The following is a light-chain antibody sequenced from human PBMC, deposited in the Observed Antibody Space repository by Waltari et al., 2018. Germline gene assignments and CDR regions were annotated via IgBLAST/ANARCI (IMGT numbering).Light chain of an antibody. Sequence: LVLTQSPSASASLGASVKLTCTLSSGYSSNVITWLQQKPGKGPRYLMKVNSDGSHRKGDDIPGRFSAANSGTEYYFTISSLQSEDEADYYCQTGGHGTWVFGGGTKLTVL. J-gene: IGLJ3*02. CDR2: VNSDGSH. V-gene: IGLV4-69*01. CDR1: SGYSSNV. CDR3: QTGGHGTWV.